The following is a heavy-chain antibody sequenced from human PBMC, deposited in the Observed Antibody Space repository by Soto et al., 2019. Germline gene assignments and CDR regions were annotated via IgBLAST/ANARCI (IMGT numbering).Heavy chain of an antibody. D-gene: IGHD4-4*01. J-gene: IGHJ6*02. V-gene: IGHV1-69*01. CDR2: ITPIFGTT. Sequence: QVQLVQSGAEVKKPGSSVKVSCKASGGTFSNYAISWVRQAPGQGLEWMGGITPIFGTTTYAQRLQGRVTITADESSTTANMELSSLRSEDTAVYYCARVITVTPVDYYGMDVWGQGTTVTVSS. CDR3: ARVITVTPVDYYGMDV. CDR1: GGTFSNYA.